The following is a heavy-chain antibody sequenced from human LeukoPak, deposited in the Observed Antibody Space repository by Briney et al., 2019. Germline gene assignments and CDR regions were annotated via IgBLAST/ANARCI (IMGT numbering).Heavy chain of an antibody. CDR1: GYTFTGYY. J-gene: IGHJ6*03. D-gene: IGHD3-10*01. CDR3: ARSQYGSGSYFYYYYYYMDV. Sequence: ASVKVSCKASGYTFTGYYMHWVRQAPGQGHEWMGWINPNSGGTNYAQKFQGRVTMTRDTSISTAYMELSRLRSDDTAVYYCARSQYGSGSYFYYYYYYMDVWGKGTTVTISS. CDR2: INPNSGGT. V-gene: IGHV1-2*02.